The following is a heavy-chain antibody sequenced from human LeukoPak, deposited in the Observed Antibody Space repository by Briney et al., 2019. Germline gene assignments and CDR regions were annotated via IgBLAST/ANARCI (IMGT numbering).Heavy chain of an antibody. CDR1: GGSFSGYY. Sequence: PSETLSLTCAVYGGSFSGYYWSLIRQPPGKGLEWIGEINHSGSTNYNPSLKSRVTISVDTSKNQFSLKLSSVTAADTAVYYCARPLVPAAKGGYYCWGQGTLVTVSS. CDR3: ARPLVPAAKGGYYC. J-gene: IGHJ4*02. CDR2: INHSGST. D-gene: IGHD2-2*01. V-gene: IGHV4-34*01.